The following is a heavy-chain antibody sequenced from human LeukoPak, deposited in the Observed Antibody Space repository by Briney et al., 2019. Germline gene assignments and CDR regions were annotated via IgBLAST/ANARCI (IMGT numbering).Heavy chain of an antibody. V-gene: IGHV1-69*13. CDR3: ARRITIAARPQAAFDI. J-gene: IGHJ3*02. CDR1: GGTFSSYA. D-gene: IGHD6-6*01. CDR2: IIPIFGTA. Sequence: ASVKVSCKASGGTFSSYAISWVRQAPGQGLEWMGGIIPIFGTANYAQKFQGRVTITADESTSTAYMELSSLRSEDTAVYYCARRITIAARPQAAFDIWGQGTMVTVSS.